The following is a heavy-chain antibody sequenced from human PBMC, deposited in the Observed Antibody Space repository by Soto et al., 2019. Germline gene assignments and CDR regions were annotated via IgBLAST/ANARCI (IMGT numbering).Heavy chain of an antibody. Sequence: PSETLSLTCTVSGGCIDSNIYYWSWIRQPPGKGLEWIGTIYYSGTTEYNPSLQSRVTISVDTSKNHFSLKLSPVTATDTAVYFCASPRPLYDYSDYTDYYYFDYWGPGTLVTVSS. D-gene: IGHD4-17*01. CDR3: ASPRPLYDYSDYTDYYYFDY. CDR2: IYYSGTT. J-gene: IGHJ4*02. CDR1: GGCIDSNIYY. V-gene: IGHV4-39*02.